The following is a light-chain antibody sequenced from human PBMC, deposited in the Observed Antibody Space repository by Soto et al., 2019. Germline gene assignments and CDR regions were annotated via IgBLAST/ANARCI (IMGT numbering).Light chain of an antibody. J-gene: IGKJ1*01. Sequence: IVLTQSPGTLSLSPGERATLSCRASQSVSSSYLAWYQQKPGQAPRLLIYGASSRATGIPDRFSGSGSGTEFTLIISSLQSEDSAVYYCQQYTSWPWTSRQGTQVNIK. CDR1: QSVSSSY. V-gene: IGKV3-20*01. CDR3: QQYTSWPWT. CDR2: GAS.